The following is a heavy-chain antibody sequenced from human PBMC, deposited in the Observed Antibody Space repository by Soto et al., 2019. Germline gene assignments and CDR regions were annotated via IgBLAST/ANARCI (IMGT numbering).Heavy chain of an antibody. J-gene: IGHJ6*02. CDR2: IIPISGTA. CDR1: GGTFSSYA. D-gene: IGHD2-2*01. V-gene: IGHV1-69*01. Sequence: QVQLVQSGAEVKKPGSSVKVSCKASGGTFSSYAISWVRQAPGQGLEWMGGIIPISGTANYAQKFQGRVTNNADESTSTAYMGLSSLRSEDTAVYYCARSQGCSSSLEIYYYYFYGLDVWGQGTTVTVSS. CDR3: ARSQGCSSSLEIYYYYFYGLDV.